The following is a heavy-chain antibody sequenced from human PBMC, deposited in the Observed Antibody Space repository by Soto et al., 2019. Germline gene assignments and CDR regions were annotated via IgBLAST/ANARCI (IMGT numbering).Heavy chain of an antibody. CDR3: ARALSSSWYLDY. D-gene: IGHD6-13*01. CDR1: GGSISSYY. J-gene: IGHJ4*02. CDR2: IYYSGST. V-gene: IGHV4-59*01. Sequence: KASETLSLTCTVSGGSISSYYWSWIRQPPGKGLEWIGYIYYSGSTNYNPSLKSRVTISVDTSKNQFSLKLSSVTAADTAVYYCARALSSSWYLDYWGQGTLVTVS.